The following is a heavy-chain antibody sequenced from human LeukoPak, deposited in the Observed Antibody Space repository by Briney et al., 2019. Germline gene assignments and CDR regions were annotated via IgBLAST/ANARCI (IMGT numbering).Heavy chain of an antibody. J-gene: IGHJ4*02. Sequence: GGSLRLSCAASGFTFSTYAMNWVRQAPGKGLEWVSAIGASGTGTYYADSVKGRFTISRDNSKNTLYLQMNSLRVEDTAVYYCAKDALGGDGSKGVLGLFDYWGQGTLVTVSS. D-gene: IGHD5-24*01. CDR3: AKDALGGDGSKGVLGLFDY. V-gene: IGHV3-23*01. CDR1: GFTFSTYA. CDR2: IGASGTGT.